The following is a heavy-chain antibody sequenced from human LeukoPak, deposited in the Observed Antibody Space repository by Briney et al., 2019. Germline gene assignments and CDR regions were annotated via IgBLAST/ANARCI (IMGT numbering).Heavy chain of an antibody. J-gene: IGHJ6*03. CDR2: ISDSGFGT. Sequence: PGGSLRLSCAASGFTFGIYTMSWVRQAPGKGLEWVSAISDSGFGTYYADSVKGRFTISRDNSKNTLYLQMNSLRAEDTAIYYCAKGTYCDGGACPPGIYYYYYMDVWGKGTTVTVSS. D-gene: IGHD2-8*02. CDR3: AKGTYCDGGACPPGIYYYYYMDV. CDR1: GFTFGIYT. V-gene: IGHV3-23*01.